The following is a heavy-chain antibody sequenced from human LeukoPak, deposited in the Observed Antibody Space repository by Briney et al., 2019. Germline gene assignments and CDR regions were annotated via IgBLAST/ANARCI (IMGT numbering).Heavy chain of an antibody. CDR3: ARWGSGWYYFDY. Sequence: GGSLRLSCAASGFXFSGYWMSWVRQAPGKGLEWLANIKSDGSEKYYVDSVKGRFTISRDNSKNTLYLQMNSLRAEDTAVYYCARWGSGWYYFDYWGQGALVTVSS. CDR2: IKSDGSEK. CDR1: GFXFSGYW. V-gene: IGHV3-7*02. J-gene: IGHJ4*02. D-gene: IGHD6-19*01.